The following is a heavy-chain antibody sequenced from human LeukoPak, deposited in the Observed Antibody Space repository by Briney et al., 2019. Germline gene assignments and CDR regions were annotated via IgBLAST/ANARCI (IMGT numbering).Heavy chain of an antibody. Sequence: SETLSLTCAVSDFSISNPYYWGWVRQPPGKGLEWIGNIYHSRNTYYNPSLKSRVTISVDTSKNQFSLRLKSVTAADTAVYYCARVEWGSVAALDDWYFDLWGRGTLVAVSS. J-gene: IGHJ2*01. CDR1: DFSISNPYY. CDR3: ARVEWGSVAALDDWYFDL. D-gene: IGHD6-6*01. V-gene: IGHV4-38-2*01. CDR2: IYHSRNT.